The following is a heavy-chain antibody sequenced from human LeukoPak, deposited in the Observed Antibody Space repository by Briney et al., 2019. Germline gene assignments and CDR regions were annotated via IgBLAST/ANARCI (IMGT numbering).Heavy chain of an antibody. V-gene: IGHV4-39*07. CDR1: GGSISSNSYY. J-gene: IGHJ3*02. D-gene: IGHD3-16*01. CDR2: IYYSGST. CDR3: ARVGDDYVWGAVAFDI. Sequence: PSETLSLTCAVSGGSISSNSYYWGWIRQPPGKGLEWIGSIYYSGSTYYNPSLKSRVTISVDTSKNQFSLKLSSVTAPDTAVYYCARVGDDYVWGAVAFDIWGQGTRVTVSA.